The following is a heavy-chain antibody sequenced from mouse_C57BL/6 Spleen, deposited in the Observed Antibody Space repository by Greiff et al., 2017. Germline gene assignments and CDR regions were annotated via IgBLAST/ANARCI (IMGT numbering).Heavy chain of an antibody. J-gene: IGHJ2*01. CDR3: ARDYGNRFDY. V-gene: IGHV5-17*01. CDR2: ISSGSSTI. Sequence: EVMLVESGGGLVKPGGSLKLSCAASGFTFSDYGMHWVRQAPEKGLEWVAYISSGSSTIYYADTVKGRFTISRDNAKNTLFLQMTSLRSEDTAMYYCARDYGNRFDYWGQGTTLTVSS. D-gene: IGHD2-1*01. CDR1: GFTFSDYG.